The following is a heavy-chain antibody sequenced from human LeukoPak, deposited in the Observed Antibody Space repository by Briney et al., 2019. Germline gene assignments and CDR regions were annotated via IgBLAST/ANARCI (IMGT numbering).Heavy chain of an antibody. D-gene: IGHD3-22*01. CDR2: ISGSGGST. V-gene: IGHV3-23*01. CDR1: GFTFSSYA. J-gene: IGHJ4*02. Sequence: GGSLRLSCAASGFTFSSYAMSWVRQAPGKGLEWVSAISGSGGSTYYADSVKGRFAISRDNSKNTLYLQMNSLRAEDTAVYYCAKRNFMYYYDSSGYGYWGQGTLVTVSS. CDR3: AKRNFMYYYDSSGYGY.